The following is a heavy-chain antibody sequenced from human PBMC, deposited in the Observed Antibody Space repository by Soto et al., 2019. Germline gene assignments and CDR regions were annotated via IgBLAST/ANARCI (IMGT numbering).Heavy chain of an antibody. CDR2: VHISGHS. Sequence: SETLSLTCTLSGGSVRAPDWWNWVRQSPDKGLEWIAEVHISGHSNYNPSLRSRVSVSIDSSKNQFYLNLNSVTAADTAIYYCARVRQGCSANNCYFDPWGQGTQVTVAS. V-gene: IGHV4-4*02. CDR3: ARVRQGCSANNCYFDP. J-gene: IGHJ5*01. CDR1: GGSVRAPDW. D-gene: IGHD1-1*01.